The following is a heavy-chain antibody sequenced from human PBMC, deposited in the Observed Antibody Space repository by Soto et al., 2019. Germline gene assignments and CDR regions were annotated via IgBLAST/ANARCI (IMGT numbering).Heavy chain of an antibody. V-gene: IGHV1-69*01. D-gene: IGHD2-15*01. Sequence: QVQLVQSGAEVKKPGSSVKVSCKAPGGTFSSYAISWVRQAPGQGLEWMGGIIPIFGTAKYAQKFQGIVMITADESTSTGYMELSSLRSEDTAVYYYARSQGGSSSLDIYYYYYYGMDVWGQGTTVTVSS. CDR1: GGTFSSYA. CDR2: IIPIFGTA. J-gene: IGHJ6*02. CDR3: ARSQGGSSSLDIYYYYYYGMDV.